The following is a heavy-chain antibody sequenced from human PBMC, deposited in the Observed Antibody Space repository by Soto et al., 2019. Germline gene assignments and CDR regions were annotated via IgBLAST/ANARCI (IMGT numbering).Heavy chain of an antibody. CDR1: GFTFSDHY. V-gene: IGHV3-72*01. J-gene: IGHJ4*02. Sequence: EVQLVESGGGLVQPGGSLRLSCAASGFTFSDHYMDWVRRAPGMGLAWVGRSKNKADSYTTEYAASVKGRFTISRDGSKNALVRQRNSLKTEDTAGYYCTVWGAGNDFGAAWGQGILVTVSS. CDR2: SKNKADSYTT. D-gene: IGHD3-10*01. CDR3: TVWGAGNDFGAA.